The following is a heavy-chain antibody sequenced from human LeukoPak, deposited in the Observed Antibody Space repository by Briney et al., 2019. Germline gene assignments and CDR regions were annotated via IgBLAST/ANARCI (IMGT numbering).Heavy chain of an antibody. CDR2: IYYSGST. V-gene: IGHV4-59*01. Sequence: SETLSLTCTVSGGSISSYYWIWIRQPPRKGLEWIGYIYYSGSTNYNPSLKSRVTISVDTSKNQFSLKLSSVTAADTAVYYCARDFTVVGGSYYDYWGQGTLVTVSS. CDR3: ARDFTVVGGSYYDY. CDR1: GGSISSYY. J-gene: IGHJ4*02. D-gene: IGHD1-26*01.